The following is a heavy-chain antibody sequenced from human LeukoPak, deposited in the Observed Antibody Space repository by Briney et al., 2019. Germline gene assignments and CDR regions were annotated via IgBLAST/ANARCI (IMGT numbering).Heavy chain of an antibody. Sequence: SETLSLTCTVSGGSISSYYWSWIRQPPGKGLEWIGYIYYSGSTNYNPSLKSRVTISVDTSKNQFSLKLSSVTAADTAVYYCATRRGSSWYDAFDIWGQGTMVTVSS. CDR2: IYYSGST. J-gene: IGHJ3*02. V-gene: IGHV4-59*08. D-gene: IGHD6-13*01. CDR3: ATRRGSSWYDAFDI. CDR1: GGSISSYY.